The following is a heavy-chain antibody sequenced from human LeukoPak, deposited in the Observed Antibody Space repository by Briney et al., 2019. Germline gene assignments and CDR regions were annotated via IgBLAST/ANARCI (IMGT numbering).Heavy chain of an antibody. J-gene: IGHJ4*02. V-gene: IGHV3-53*01. CDR3: ARSSAAVAGIFDS. CDR1: GFTVSSNY. Sequence: GGSLGLSCTGFGFTVSSNYMSWVRQAPGKGPEWVSVLYSGGFTNYAESVKGRFTISRDNSKNSLYFQMNSLRVEDTAVYYCARSSAAVAGIFDSWGQGTLVTVSS. CDR2: LYSGGFT. D-gene: IGHD6-19*01.